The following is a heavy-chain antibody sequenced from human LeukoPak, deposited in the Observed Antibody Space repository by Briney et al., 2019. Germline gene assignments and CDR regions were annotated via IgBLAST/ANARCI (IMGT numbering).Heavy chain of an antibody. CDR3: AKDHYGSGSYIDY. CDR1: GFTFSSYG. D-gene: IGHD3-10*01. CDR2: IWYDGSNK. J-gene: IGHJ4*02. V-gene: IGHV3-33*06. Sequence: GGSLRLSCAASGFTFSSYGMHWVRQAPGKGLEWVADIWYDGSNKYYADSVKGRFTISRDNSKNTLYLQMNSLRAEDTAVYYCAKDHYGSGSYIDYWGQGTLVTVSS.